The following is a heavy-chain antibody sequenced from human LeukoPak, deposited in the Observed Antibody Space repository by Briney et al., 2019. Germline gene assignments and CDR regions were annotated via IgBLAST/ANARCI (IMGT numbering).Heavy chain of an antibody. D-gene: IGHD3-3*01. CDR3: ARESDLYYDFWSGSPPGDAFDI. J-gene: IGHJ3*02. CDR1: GGSFSGYY. Sequence: SETLSLTCAVYGGSFSGYYWSWIRQPPGKGLEWIGEINHSGSTNYSPSLKSRVTISVDTSKNQFSLKLSSVTAADTAVYYCARESDLYYDFWSGSPPGDAFDIWGQGTMVTVSS. CDR2: INHSGST. V-gene: IGHV4-34*01.